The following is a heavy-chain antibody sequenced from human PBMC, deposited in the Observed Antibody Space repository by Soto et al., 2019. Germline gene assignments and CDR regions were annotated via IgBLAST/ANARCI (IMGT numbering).Heavy chain of an antibody. CDR1: GFTFSDYY. CDR3: YGVVVPAAMGYDWFDP. CDR2: ISNSGTTQ. D-gene: IGHD2-2*01. V-gene: IGHV3-11*01. J-gene: IGHJ5*02. Sequence: GGSLRLSCAASGFTFSDYYMSWIRQVPGKGLEWVSYISNSGTTQYYADSVKGRFTISRDNSKNTLYLQMNSLRAEDTAVYYCYGVVVPAAMGYDWFDPWGQGTLVTVSS.